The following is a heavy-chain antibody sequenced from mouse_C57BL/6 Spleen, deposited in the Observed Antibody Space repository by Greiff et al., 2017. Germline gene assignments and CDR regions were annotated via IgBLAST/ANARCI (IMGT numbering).Heavy chain of an antibody. CDR3: AREGVVAPDY. D-gene: IGHD1-1*01. CDR1: GYAFTNYL. V-gene: IGHV1-54*01. Sequence: VQLQQSGAELVRPGTSVKVSCKASGYAFTNYLIEWVKQRPGQGLEWIGVINPGSGGTNYNEKFKGKATLTADKSSSTAYMQLSSLTSEDSAVYFGAREGVVAPDYWGQGTTLTVSS. CDR2: INPGSGGT. J-gene: IGHJ2*01.